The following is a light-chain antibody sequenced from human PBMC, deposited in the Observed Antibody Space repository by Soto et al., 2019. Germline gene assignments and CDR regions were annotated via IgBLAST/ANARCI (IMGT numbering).Light chain of an antibody. Sequence: QSVLTQPASVSGSPGQSITISCTGASRDVGAYDYVSWYLQYPDKAPQLLIYYVDHRPSGVSSRFSGSKSGNTASLTISGLQAEDEGDYYCFSYADGSIYFFGTGTKVTV. CDR2: YVD. CDR3: FSYADGSIYF. V-gene: IGLV2-14*03. J-gene: IGLJ1*01. CDR1: SRDVGAYDY.